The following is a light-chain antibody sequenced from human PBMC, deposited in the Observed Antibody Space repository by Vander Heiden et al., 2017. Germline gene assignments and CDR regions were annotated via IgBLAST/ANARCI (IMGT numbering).Light chain of an antibody. CDR1: QDISYY. V-gene: IGKV1-9*01. Sequence: IQLTQSPSSLSASVGDSVTITCRASQDISYYLAWYQQKPGKAPKLLIYAASTLEGGVPSRFSGSGSGTDFTLTISSLQPADFATYYCQQLNTYQTFGQGTKLEIK. CDR2: AAS. CDR3: QQLNTYQT. J-gene: IGKJ2*01.